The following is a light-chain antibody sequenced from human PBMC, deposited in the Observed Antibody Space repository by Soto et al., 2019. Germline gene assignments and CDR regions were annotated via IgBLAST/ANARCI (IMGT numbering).Light chain of an antibody. CDR3: QQRSNWPRT. CDR2: GAS. CDR1: QSVSSN. V-gene: IGKV3-15*01. J-gene: IGKJ1*01. Sequence: EIVMTQSPATLSASPGERATLSCRASQSVSSNLAWYQQKPGQAPRLLMYGASTRATGIPARFSGSGSGTEFTLTISSLQSEDYAVYYCQQRSNWPRTFGQGTKVDIK.